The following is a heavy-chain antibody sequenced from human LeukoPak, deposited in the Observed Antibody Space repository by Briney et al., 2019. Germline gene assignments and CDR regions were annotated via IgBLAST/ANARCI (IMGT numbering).Heavy chain of an antibody. CDR2: ISSSGSTI. CDR3: ARDLGTAMVNTYYYGMDV. D-gene: IGHD5-18*01. J-gene: IGHJ6*02. CDR1: GFTFSDYY. Sequence: PGGSLRLSCAASGFTFSDYYMSWIRQAPGKGLEWVSYISSSGSTIYYADSVKGRFTISRDNAKNSLYLQMNSLRAEDTAVYYCARDLGTAMVNTYYYGMDVWGQGTAVTVS. V-gene: IGHV3-11*01.